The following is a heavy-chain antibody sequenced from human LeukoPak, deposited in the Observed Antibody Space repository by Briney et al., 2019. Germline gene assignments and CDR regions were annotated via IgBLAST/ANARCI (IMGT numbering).Heavy chain of an antibody. Sequence: GASVKVSCKASGYIFTNYYMHWVRQARGQGLEWMGGIIPIFGTANYAQKFQGRVTITADESTSTAYMELSSLRSEDTAVYYCARDRVFWSGYYFDYWGQGTLVTVSS. CDR1: GYIFTNYY. V-gene: IGHV1-69*13. CDR2: IIPIFGTA. J-gene: IGHJ4*02. D-gene: IGHD3-3*01. CDR3: ARDRVFWSGYYFDY.